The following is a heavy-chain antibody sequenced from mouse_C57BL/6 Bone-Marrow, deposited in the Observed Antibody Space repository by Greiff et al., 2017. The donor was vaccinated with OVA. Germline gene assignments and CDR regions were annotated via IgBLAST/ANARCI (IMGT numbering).Heavy chain of an antibody. D-gene: IGHD2-2*01. CDR2: INYDGSST. J-gene: IGHJ4*01. CDR1: GFTFSDYY. V-gene: IGHV5-16*01. Sequence: EVKLVESEGGLVQPGSSMKLSCTASGFTFSDYYMAWVRQVPEKGLEWVANINYDGSSTYYLDSLKSRFIISRDNAKNILYLQMSSLKSEDTATYYCARVGYDDAMDYWGQGTSVTVSS. CDR3: ARVGYDDAMDY.